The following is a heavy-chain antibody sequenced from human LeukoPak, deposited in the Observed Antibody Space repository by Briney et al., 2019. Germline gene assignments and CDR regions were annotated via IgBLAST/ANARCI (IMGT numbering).Heavy chain of an antibody. CDR1: GYTFTSYG. CDR2: ISAYNGNT. D-gene: IGHD4-17*01. J-gene: IGHJ5*02. V-gene: IGHV1-18*01. Sequence: ASVKVSCKASGYTFTSYGISWVRQAPGQGLEWMGWISAYNGNTNYAQKLQGRVTMTTDTSTSTAYMELRSLRSDDTAVYYCARVRFDYGDYWFDPWGQGTLVTVSS. CDR3: ARVRFDYGDYWFDP.